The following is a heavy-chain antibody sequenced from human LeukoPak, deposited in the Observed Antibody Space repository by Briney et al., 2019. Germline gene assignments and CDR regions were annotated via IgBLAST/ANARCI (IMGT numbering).Heavy chain of an antibody. CDR3: ARLRYDSSGYYYDP. Sequence: GGSLRLSCAASGFTFSSYGTSWVRQAPGKGLEWVSAISDSGDNTYYADSVKGRFTISRDNSKNTLYLQMNSLRAEDTAVYYCARLRYDSSGYYYDPWGQGTLVTVSS. CDR1: GFTFSSYG. CDR2: ISDSGDNT. V-gene: IGHV3-23*01. D-gene: IGHD3-22*01. J-gene: IGHJ5*02.